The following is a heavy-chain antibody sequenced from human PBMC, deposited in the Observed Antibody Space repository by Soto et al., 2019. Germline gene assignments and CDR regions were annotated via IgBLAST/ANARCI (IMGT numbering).Heavy chain of an antibody. V-gene: IGHV1-69*06. Sequence: GASVKVSCKASGGTFSSYAISWVRQAPGQGLEWMGGIIPIFGTANYTQKFQGRVTITADKSTSTAYMELSSLRSEDTAVYYCASSEPSYDSSGFFKPDYWGQGTLVTVSS. CDR3: ASSEPSYDSSGFFKPDY. D-gene: IGHD3-22*01. J-gene: IGHJ4*02. CDR1: GGTFSSYA. CDR2: IIPIFGTA.